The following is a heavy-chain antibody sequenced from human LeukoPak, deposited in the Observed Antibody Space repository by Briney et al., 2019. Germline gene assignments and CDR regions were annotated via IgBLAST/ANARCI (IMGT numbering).Heavy chain of an antibody. CDR1: GYTLTELS. CDR3: ATDMGYCSSTSCPRFDY. D-gene: IGHD2-2*01. CDR2: FDPEDGET. V-gene: IGHV1-24*01. Sequence: ASVRVSCKVSGYTLTELSMHWVRQAPGKGLEWMGGFDPEDGETIYAQKFQGRVTMTEDTSTDTAYMELSSLRSEDTAAYYCATDMGYCSSTSCPRFDYWGQGTLVTVSS. J-gene: IGHJ4*02.